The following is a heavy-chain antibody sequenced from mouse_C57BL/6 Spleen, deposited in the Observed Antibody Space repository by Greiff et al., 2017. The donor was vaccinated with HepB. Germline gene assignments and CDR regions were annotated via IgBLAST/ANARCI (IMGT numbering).Heavy chain of an antibody. D-gene: IGHD1-1*01. CDR2: IYPGSGST. CDR1: GYTFTSYW. CDR3: ARDGYGSSFDY. J-gene: IGHJ2*01. V-gene: IGHV1-55*01. Sequence: VQLQQPGAELVKPGASVKMSCKASGYTFTSYWITWVKQRPGQGLEWIGEIYPGSGSTNYNEKFKSKATLTVDTSSSTAYMQLSSLTSEDAAIYYCARDGYGSSFDYWGQGTTLTVSS.